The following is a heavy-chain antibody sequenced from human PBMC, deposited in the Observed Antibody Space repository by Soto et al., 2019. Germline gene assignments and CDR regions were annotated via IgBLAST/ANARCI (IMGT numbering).Heavy chain of an antibody. J-gene: IGHJ4*02. CDR1: DDSINSDKYY. CDR3: ARLEVLATISYYFDF. CDR2: SYYRGNA. D-gene: IGHD5-12*01. Sequence: QLQLQESGPGLVKPSETLSLTCSVSDDSINSDKYYWGWIRQPPGKGLEWIGSSYYRGNAYYNPSLQTRVTISLDKSKSQFSLKLNSVTAADSAVYFCARLEVLATISYYFDFWGPGALVTVSS. V-gene: IGHV4-39*01.